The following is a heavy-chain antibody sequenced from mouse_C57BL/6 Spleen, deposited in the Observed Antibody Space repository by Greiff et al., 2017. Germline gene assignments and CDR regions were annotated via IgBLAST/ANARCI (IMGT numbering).Heavy chain of an antibody. V-gene: IGHV8-12*01. Sequence: QVTLKVSGPGILQSSQTLSLTCSFSGFSLSTSGMGVSWIRQPSGKGLEWLAHIYWDDDKRYNPSLKSRLTISKDTSRNQVFLKITSVDTAATAPYDCARGAHYDYDRCFDVWGTGTTVTVSS. CDR1: GFSLSTSGMG. D-gene: IGHD2-4*01. J-gene: IGHJ1*03. CDR3: ARGAHYDYDRCFDV. CDR2: IYWDDDK.